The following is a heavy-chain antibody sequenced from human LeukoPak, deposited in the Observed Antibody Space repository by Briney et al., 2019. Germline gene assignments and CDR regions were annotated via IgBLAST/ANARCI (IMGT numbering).Heavy chain of an antibody. D-gene: IGHD2-21*01. CDR3: AKEGVILGPSHFDH. Sequence: GGSLRLSCAASGFTFSSYAMSWVRQAPGKGLEWVSSIGGSGLDTYYPDSVKGRFFISRDNAKSTLYLQMNSLGAEDTAVYFCAKEGVILGPSHFDHWGQGTLVTVSS. CDR2: IGGSGLDT. J-gene: IGHJ4*02. CDR1: GFTFSSYA. V-gene: IGHV3-23*01.